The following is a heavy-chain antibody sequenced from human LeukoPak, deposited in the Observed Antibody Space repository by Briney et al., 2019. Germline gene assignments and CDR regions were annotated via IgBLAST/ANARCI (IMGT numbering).Heavy chain of an antibody. Sequence: GTSLRLSCATSGFTFSSFGMHWVRQAPGKGLEWVALISYDGSNEYYADSVKGRFTISRDNSKNTLYLQMNGLRAEDTAVYYCARWLDYVSGSYYFDYWGRGTLVTVSP. V-gene: IGHV3-33*01. CDR3: ARWLDYVSGSYYFDY. J-gene: IGHJ4*02. D-gene: IGHD3-10*01. CDR2: ISYDGSNE. CDR1: GFTFSSFG.